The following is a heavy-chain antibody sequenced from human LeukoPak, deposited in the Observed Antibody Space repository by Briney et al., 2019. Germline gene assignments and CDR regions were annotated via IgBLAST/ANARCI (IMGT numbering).Heavy chain of an antibody. D-gene: IGHD3-10*01. CDR3: ARDLRMVRGVIITEHFDY. V-gene: IGHV4-59*01. Sequence: SETLSLTCTVFGGSISSYYWSWIRQPPGKGLEWIGYIYYSGSTNYNPSLKSRVTISVDTSKNQFSLKLSSVTAADTAVYYCARDLRMVRGVIITEHFDYWGQGTLVTVSS. CDR1: GGSISSYY. CDR2: IYYSGST. J-gene: IGHJ4*02.